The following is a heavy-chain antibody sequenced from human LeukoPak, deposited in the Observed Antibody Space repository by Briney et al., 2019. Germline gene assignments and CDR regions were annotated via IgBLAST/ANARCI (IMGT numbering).Heavy chain of an antibody. V-gene: IGHV5-51*01. CDR3: ARRQGRKEMATIGFDP. CDR2: IYTGDSDT. D-gene: IGHD5-24*01. Sequence: GESLKISCKVSGDIFTSYWIAWVRQMPGKGLEWMGIIYTGDSDTRYSPSFQGQVTISADKSSSTAYLQWSSLKASDTAMYYCARRQGRKEMATIGFDPWGQGTLVTVSS. J-gene: IGHJ5*02. CDR1: GDIFTSYW.